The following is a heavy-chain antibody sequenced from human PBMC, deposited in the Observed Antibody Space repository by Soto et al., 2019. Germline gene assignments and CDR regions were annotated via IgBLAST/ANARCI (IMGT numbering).Heavy chain of an antibody. CDR2: IYYSGRT. V-gene: IGHV4-30-4*01. CDR3: AGDRSNSPDYFDY. D-gene: IGHD6-6*01. CDR1: GGSISSDDYY. Sequence: SETLSLTCTVSGGSISSDDYYWSWIRQPPGKGLEWIGHIYYSGRTYYNPSLKSRLTISVDTSKNQFSLKLSSVSAADTAVYFCAGDRSNSPDYFDYWGQGTLVTVSS. J-gene: IGHJ4*02.